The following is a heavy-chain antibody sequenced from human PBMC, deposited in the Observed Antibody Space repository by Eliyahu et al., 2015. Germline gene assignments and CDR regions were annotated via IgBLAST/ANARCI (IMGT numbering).Heavy chain of an antibody. CDR2: IYHSGTT. CDR3: ARFGPFTFGGVVVSGAFDV. Sequence: QVQLQESGPGLVKSSETLSLTCNVSGXPVSSXXYYWGWIRQPPGKGLEWIGNIYHSGTTYHNPSLRGRATLSVDTSKNQFSLKLNSVNIADTAVYYCARFGPFTFGGVVVSGAFDVWGQGTTVSVFS. D-gene: IGHD3-16*02. V-gene: IGHV4-39*01. J-gene: IGHJ3*01. CDR1: GXPVSSXXYY.